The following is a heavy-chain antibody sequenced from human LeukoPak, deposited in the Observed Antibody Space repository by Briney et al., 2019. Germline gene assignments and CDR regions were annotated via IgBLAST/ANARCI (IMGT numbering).Heavy chain of an antibody. Sequence: SETLSLTCTVSVDSITSSYWSWIRQPPGKGLEWIGYIYYSGSTNYNPSLKSRVTISVDTSKNQFSLKLSSVTAADTAVYYCARVTGYMIEDYFDYWGQGTLVTVSS. CDR1: VDSITSSY. CDR2: IYYSGST. J-gene: IGHJ4*02. CDR3: ARVTGYMIEDYFDY. V-gene: IGHV4-59*01. D-gene: IGHD3-22*01.